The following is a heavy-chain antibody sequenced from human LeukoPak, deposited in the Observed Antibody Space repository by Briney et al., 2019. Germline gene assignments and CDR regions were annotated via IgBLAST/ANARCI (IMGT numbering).Heavy chain of an antibody. CDR3: ARDPNPGIAVAGTIWFDP. D-gene: IGHD6-19*01. J-gene: IGHJ5*02. V-gene: IGHV3-23*01. Sequence: GGSLRLSCAASGFTFSSYAMSWVRQAPGKGLEWVSAISGSGGSTYYADSVKGRFTISRDNSKNTLFLQMNSLRAEDTAVYYCARDPNPGIAVAGTIWFDPWGQGTLVTVSS. CDR1: GFTFSSYA. CDR2: ISGSGGST.